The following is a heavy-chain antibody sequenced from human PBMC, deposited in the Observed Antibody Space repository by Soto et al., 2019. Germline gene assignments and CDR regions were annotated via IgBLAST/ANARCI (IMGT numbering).Heavy chain of an antibody. CDR3: ARESGIAVAGSDSYYYYGMDV. D-gene: IGHD6-19*01. V-gene: IGHV1-2*04. CDR1: GYTFTGYY. Sequence: ASVKVSCKASGYTFTGYYMHWVRQAPGQGLEWMGWINPNSGGTNYAQKFQGWVTMTRDTSISTAYMELSRLRSDDTAVYYCARESGIAVAGSDSYYYYGMDVWGQGTTVTGSS. J-gene: IGHJ6*02. CDR2: INPNSGGT.